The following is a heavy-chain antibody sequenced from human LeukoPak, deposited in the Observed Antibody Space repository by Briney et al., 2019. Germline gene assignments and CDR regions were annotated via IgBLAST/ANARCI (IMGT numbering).Heavy chain of an antibody. CDR2: ISPSGGST. CDR3: ARLSTMVRGVITPDLDY. V-gene: IGHV1-46*01. J-gene: IGHJ4*02. D-gene: IGHD3-10*01. Sequence: GASVKVSCKAFGYTFTSNYMHWVRQAPGQGPEWMGVISPSGGSTTYAQKFQGRVTLTRDMSTSTVYMELRSLRSDDTAVYYCARLSTMVRGVITPDLDYWGQGTLVTVSS. CDR1: GYTFTSNY.